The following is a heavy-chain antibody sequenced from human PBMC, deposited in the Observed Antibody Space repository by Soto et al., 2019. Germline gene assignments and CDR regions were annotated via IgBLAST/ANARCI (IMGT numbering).Heavy chain of an antibody. V-gene: IGHV3-21*01. CDR3: ARGRRGDYGGDY. CDR2: ISSSSSYI. Sequence: EVRLVESGGGLVKPGGSLRLSCAASGFTFSSYSMNWVRQAPGKGLEWVSSISSSSSYIYYADSVKGRFTISRDNAKNSLYLQMNSLRAEDTAVYYCARGRRGDYGGDYWGQGTLVTVSS. D-gene: IGHD4-17*01. J-gene: IGHJ4*02. CDR1: GFTFSSYS.